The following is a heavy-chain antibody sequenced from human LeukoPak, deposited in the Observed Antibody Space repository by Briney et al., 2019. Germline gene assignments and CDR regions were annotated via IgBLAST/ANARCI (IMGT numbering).Heavy chain of an antibody. V-gene: IGHV1-8*01. CDR1: GYTFTNYD. CDR2: MSPNSGNT. CDR3: ARGRRLLWFGEFPYYYGMDV. D-gene: IGHD3-10*01. Sequence: ASVKVSCKTSGYTFTNYDINWVRQATGQGFEWMGWMSPNSGNTGYAQKFQGRVTMTRDTSTSTVYMELSSLRSEDTAVYYCARGRRLLWFGEFPYYYGMDVWGQGTTVTVSS. J-gene: IGHJ6*02.